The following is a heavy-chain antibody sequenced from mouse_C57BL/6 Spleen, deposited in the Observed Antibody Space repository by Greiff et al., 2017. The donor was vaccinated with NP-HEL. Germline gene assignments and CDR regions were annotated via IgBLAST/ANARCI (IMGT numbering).Heavy chain of an antibody. V-gene: IGHV2-2*01. CDR1: GFSLTSYG. CDR2: IWSGGST. J-gene: IGHJ4*01. Sequence: VMLVESGPGLVQPSQSLSITCTVSGFSLTSYGVHWVRQSPGKGLEWLGVIWSGGSTDYNAAFISRLSISKDNSKSQVFFKMNSLQADDTAIYYCARESPYGSSYVGCAMDYWGQGTSVTVSS. D-gene: IGHD1-1*01. CDR3: ARESPYGSSYVGCAMDY.